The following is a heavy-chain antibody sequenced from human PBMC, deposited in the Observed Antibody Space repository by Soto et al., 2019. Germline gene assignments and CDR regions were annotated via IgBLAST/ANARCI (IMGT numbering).Heavy chain of an antibody. CDR1: GFTFSSYA. CDR3: AKDRSGSLGYNWFDP. Sequence: EVQLLESGGGLVQPGGSLRLPCAASGFTFSSYAMSWVRQAPGKGLEWVSTITGGGGSTYYADSVKGRFTISRDNSKNTLYLQMNSLRAEDTAVYYCAKDRSGSLGYNWFDPWGQGNLVTVSS. V-gene: IGHV3-23*01. D-gene: IGHD3-10*01. J-gene: IGHJ5*02. CDR2: ITGGGGST.